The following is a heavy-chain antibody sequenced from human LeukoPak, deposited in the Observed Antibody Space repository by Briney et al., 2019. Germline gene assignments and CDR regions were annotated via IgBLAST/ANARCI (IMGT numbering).Heavy chain of an antibody. Sequence: ASVKVSCKASGYTFTRFAISWVRQAPGQGLEWMGWINTNTGNPTYAQGFTGRFVFSLDTSVGTAYLQVSSLKAEDTAVYYCARARSSSWYGNYYYYYYYMDVWGKGTTVTISS. CDR2: INTNTGNP. V-gene: IGHV7-4-1*02. D-gene: IGHD6-13*01. J-gene: IGHJ6*03. CDR3: ARARSSSWYGNYYYYYYYMDV. CDR1: GYTFTRFA.